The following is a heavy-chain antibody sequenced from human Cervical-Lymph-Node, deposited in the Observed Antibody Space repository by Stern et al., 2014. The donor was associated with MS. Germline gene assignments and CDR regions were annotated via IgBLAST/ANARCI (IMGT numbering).Heavy chain of an antibody. J-gene: IGHJ4*02. CDR3: VRDQGGIAAY. CDR1: GGTFSSIE. D-gene: IGHD6-13*01. CDR2: ISPLFGTT. Sequence: QVQLVQSGAEVKQPGSSMKVSCKASGGTFSSIEISWVRQAPGQGLEWLGGISPLFGTTNYAQQVQGRVTIVADESTNTVNMELSRLRSEDTAVYYCVRDQGGIAAYWGQGTLVTVSS. V-gene: IGHV1-69*01.